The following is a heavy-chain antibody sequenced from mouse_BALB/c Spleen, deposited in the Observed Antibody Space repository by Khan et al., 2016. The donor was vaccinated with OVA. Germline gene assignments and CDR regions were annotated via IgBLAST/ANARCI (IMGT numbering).Heavy chain of an antibody. CDR3: TRAYYRYDGYYAMDY. CDR1: GFSLSRYN. V-gene: IGHV2-6-4*01. D-gene: IGHD2-14*01. CDR2: IWGGGGT. Sequence: QVQLKQSGPGLVAPSQSLSITCTVSGFSLSRYNVHWVRQTPGKGLEWLGMIWGGGGTDYTSALKSRLSISKEDSKRQVFLKMNSLQTDDTAMYYCTRAYYRYDGYYAMDYWVQGTSVTVSS. J-gene: IGHJ4*01.